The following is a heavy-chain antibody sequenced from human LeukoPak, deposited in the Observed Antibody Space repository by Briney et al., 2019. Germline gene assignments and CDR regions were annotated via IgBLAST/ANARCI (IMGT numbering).Heavy chain of an antibody. V-gene: IGHV1-18*01. Sequence: ASVKVSCKASGYTFTSYGISWVRQAPGQGLEWMGWISAYNGNTNYAQKLQGRVTMTTDTSTSTAYMELRSLRPDDTAVYYCARGRSYYGSGSYYNWFDPWGQGTLVTVSS. CDR3: ARGRSYYGSGSYYNWFDP. J-gene: IGHJ5*02. CDR1: GYTFTSYG. D-gene: IGHD3-10*01. CDR2: ISAYNGNT.